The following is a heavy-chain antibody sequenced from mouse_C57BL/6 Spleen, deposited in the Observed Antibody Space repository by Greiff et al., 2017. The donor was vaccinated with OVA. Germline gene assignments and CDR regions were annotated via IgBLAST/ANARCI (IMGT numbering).Heavy chain of an antibody. D-gene: IGHD1-1*02. CDR1: GFSLSTSGMG. Sequence: QVTLKESGPGILQSSQTLSLTCSFSGFSLSTSGMGVSWIRQPSGKGLEWLAHIYWDDDKRSNPSLKSRLTISKDTSRNQVFLKITSVDTADTATYYCARSLMVAWYFDVWGTGTTVTVSS. CDR3: ARSLMVAWYFDV. V-gene: IGHV8-12*01. CDR2: IYWDDDK. J-gene: IGHJ1*03.